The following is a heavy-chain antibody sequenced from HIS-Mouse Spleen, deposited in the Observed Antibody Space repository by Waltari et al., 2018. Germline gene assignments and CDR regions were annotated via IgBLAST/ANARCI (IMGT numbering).Heavy chain of an antibody. CDR3: ARVDFLGGGQDY. J-gene: IGHJ4*02. Sequence: QVQLVESGGGVVQPGRSLRLSCAASGFTFSSYAMHWVRQAPGKGLEWVAVISYDGSNKYYADSVKGRFTISRDNSKNTLYLQMNSLRAEDTAVYYCARVDFLGGGQDYWGQGTLVTVSS. D-gene: IGHD3-16*01. V-gene: IGHV3-30-3*01. CDR2: ISYDGSNK. CDR1: GFTFSSYA.